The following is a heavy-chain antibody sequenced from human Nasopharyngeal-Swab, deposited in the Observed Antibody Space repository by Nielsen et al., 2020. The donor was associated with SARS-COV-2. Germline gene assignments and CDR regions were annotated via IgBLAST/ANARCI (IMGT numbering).Heavy chain of an antibody. CDR2: ISWNSGYI. D-gene: IGHD3-16*01. CDR1: GFPFDDYA. J-gene: IGHJ4*02. CDR3: ARGIGARIGVPLDY. Sequence: GGSLRLSCAASGFPFDDYAMHWVRQAPEKGLEWVSGISWNSGYIVYADSVKGRFTISRDNARNTLYLQMNSLRVEDTAVYYCARGIGARIGVPLDYWGQGALVTVSS. V-gene: IGHV3-9*01.